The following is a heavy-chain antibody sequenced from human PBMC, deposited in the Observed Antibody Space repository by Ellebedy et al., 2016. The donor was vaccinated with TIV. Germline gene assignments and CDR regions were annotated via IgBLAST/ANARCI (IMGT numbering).Heavy chain of an antibody. V-gene: IGHV1-18*01. CDR1: GYTFLRNG. J-gene: IGHJ3*02. Sequence: ASVKVSCKASGYTFLRNGISWVRQAPGQGLEWMGWISAYNGNPKYAQKFQGRVSMTTDPSTGTAYMELRSLGSDDTAVYYCAREDTTVITQSAFDIWGQGTMVIVSS. CDR3: AREDTTVITQSAFDI. D-gene: IGHD4-23*01. CDR2: ISAYNGNP.